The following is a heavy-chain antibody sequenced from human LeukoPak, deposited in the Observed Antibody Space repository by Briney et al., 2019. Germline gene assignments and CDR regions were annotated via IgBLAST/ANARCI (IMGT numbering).Heavy chain of an antibody. CDR2: ISGSGGST. Sequence: PGGSLRLSCAASGFTFSSYGMSWVRQAPGKGLEWVSAISGSGGSTYYADSVKGRFTISRDNSKNTLYLQMNSLRAEDTAVYYCARDMEGYFDYWGQGTLVTVSS. V-gene: IGHV3-23*01. CDR1: GFTFSSYG. D-gene: IGHD3-10*01. J-gene: IGHJ4*02. CDR3: ARDMEGYFDY.